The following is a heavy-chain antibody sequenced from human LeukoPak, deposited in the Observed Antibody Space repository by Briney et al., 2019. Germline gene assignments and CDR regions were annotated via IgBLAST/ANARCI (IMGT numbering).Heavy chain of an antibody. D-gene: IGHD2-2*02. CDR2: ISAYNGNT. CDR1: GYTFTSYG. J-gene: IGHJ5*02. V-gene: IGHV1-18*04. Sequence: ASVTVSCKASGYTFTSYGISWVRQAPGQGLEWMGWISAYNGNTNYAQKLQGRVTMTTDTSTSTAYMELRSLRSGDTAVYYRARGVVPAAIVWFDPWGQGTLVTVSS. CDR3: ARGVVPAAIVWFDP.